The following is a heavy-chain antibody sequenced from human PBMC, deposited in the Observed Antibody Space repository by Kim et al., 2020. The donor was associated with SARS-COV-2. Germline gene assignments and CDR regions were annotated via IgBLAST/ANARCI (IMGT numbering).Heavy chain of an antibody. CDR1: GFTFSSYG. D-gene: IGHD6-13*01. J-gene: IGHJ5*02. CDR2: IWYDGSNK. V-gene: IGHV3-33*01. CDR3: ARARAGVAAAWGEFDP. Sequence: GGSLRLSCAASGFTFSSYGMHWVRQAPGKGLEWVAVIWYDGSNKYYADSVKGRFTISRDNSKNTLYLQMNSLRAEDTAVYYCARARAGVAAAWGEFDPWGQGTLVTVSS.